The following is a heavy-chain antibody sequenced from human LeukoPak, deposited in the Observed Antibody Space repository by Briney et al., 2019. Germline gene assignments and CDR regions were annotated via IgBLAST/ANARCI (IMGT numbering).Heavy chain of an antibody. CDR2: IYWDDDK. V-gene: IGHV2-5*02. Sequence: SGPTLVNPTETLTLTCSFSGFSLGTSGVGVGWIRQSPGKALEWLALIYWDDDKRYSPSLRNRLTIIKDTSKNQVVLIMINMDTVDTGTYYCGHRRRGYNWNHGDFDYWGQGTLVTVSS. J-gene: IGHJ4*02. CDR1: GFSLGTSGVG. D-gene: IGHD1-14*01. CDR3: GHRRRGYNWNHGDFDY.